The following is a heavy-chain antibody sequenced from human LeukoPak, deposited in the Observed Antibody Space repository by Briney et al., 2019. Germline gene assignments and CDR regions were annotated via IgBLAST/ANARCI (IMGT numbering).Heavy chain of an antibody. J-gene: IGHJ3*02. Sequence: SETLSLTCTVSGGSISSGDYYWNWIRQPPGKGLEWIGYIYNSGSTYYNPSLKSRVTISVDTSKNQFSLKLSSVTAADTAVYYCARDYRKDAFDIWGQGTMVTVSS. V-gene: IGHV4-30-4*08. CDR3: ARDYRKDAFDI. CDR1: GGSISSGDYY. D-gene: IGHD3-16*02. CDR2: IYNSGST.